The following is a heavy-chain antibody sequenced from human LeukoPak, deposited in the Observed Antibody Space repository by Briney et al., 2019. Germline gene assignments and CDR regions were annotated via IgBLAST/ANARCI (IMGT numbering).Heavy chain of an antibody. Sequence: SETLSLTCTVSGGSISSSSYYWGWIRQPPGKGLEWIGSIFYSGSTYYNPSLKSRVTISVDTSKNQFSLKLSSVTAADTAVYYCAEFIVVVTAFDYWGQGTLVTVSS. CDR1: GGSISSSSYY. J-gene: IGHJ4*02. CDR3: AEFIVVVTAFDY. V-gene: IGHV4-39*07. CDR2: IFYSGST. D-gene: IGHD2-21*02.